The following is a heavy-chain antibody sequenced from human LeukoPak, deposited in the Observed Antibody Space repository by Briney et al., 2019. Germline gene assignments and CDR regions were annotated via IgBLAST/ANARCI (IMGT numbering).Heavy chain of an antibody. CDR3: ARKEYRGNYYDTLDY. D-gene: IGHD1-26*01. J-gene: IGHJ4*02. CDR2: IWYDGSNK. Sequence: GGSLSLSCAASGFTFGSYGMHWVRQAPGKGLEWVAVIWYDGSNKYYADSVKGRFTISRDNSKNTLYLQMNSLRAEDTAVYYCARKEYRGNYYDTLDYWGQGTLVTVSS. CDR1: GFTFGSYG. V-gene: IGHV3-33*01.